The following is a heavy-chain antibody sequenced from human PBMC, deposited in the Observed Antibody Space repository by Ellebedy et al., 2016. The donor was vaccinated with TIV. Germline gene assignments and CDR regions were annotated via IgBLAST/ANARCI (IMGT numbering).Heavy chain of an antibody. D-gene: IGHD2-15*01. CDR2: ISSQGGST. Sequence: GGSLRLXXSASGFIFSSFPMYWVRQAPGKALEYVSGISSQGGSTNYADFVKGRFTISRDNSKNTLFLEVSSLRPRDTAVFYCVKSSLGYHFEDWGQGTLVTVSS. CDR1: GFIFSSFP. V-gene: IGHV3-64D*06. J-gene: IGHJ4*02. CDR3: VKSSLGYHFED.